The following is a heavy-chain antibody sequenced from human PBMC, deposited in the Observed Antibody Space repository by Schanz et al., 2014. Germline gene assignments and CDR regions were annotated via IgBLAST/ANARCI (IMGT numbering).Heavy chain of an antibody. V-gene: IGHV4-39*01. CDR3: ARHGGYYDVLNSFDI. CDR1: GGSISSGESY. CDR2: VYFSGTT. J-gene: IGHJ5*02. D-gene: IGHD3-16*01. Sequence: QLQLQESGPGLVKPSETLSLTCTVSGGSISSGESYWGWIRQSPKEGLQYIGSVYFSGTTAYSPSLKGRVTISVDTSKNQFSLMLTSVTAADTAVYFCARHGGYYDVLNSFDIWGQGTLVTVSS.